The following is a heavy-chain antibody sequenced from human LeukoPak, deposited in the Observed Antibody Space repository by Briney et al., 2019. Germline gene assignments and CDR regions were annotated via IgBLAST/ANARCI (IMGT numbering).Heavy chain of an antibody. CDR2: ISGSGGST. Sequence: GGSLRLSCAASGFTFSSYAMSWVRQAPGKGLEWVSAISGSGGSTYYADSVKGRFTISRDDSKNTLYLQMNSLRAEDTAVYYCARQGDYYYYYYMDVWGKGTTVTVSS. V-gene: IGHV3-23*01. CDR1: GFTFSSYA. D-gene: IGHD1-26*01. J-gene: IGHJ6*03. CDR3: ARQGDYYYYYYMDV.